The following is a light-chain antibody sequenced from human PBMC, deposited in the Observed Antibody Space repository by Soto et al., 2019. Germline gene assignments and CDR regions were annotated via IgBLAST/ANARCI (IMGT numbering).Light chain of an antibody. J-gene: IGKJ4*01. V-gene: IGKV3-20*01. CDR1: QSVAGN. CDR3: QQFGGSFS. Sequence: EIVLTQSPGTLSLSPGERATLSCRASQSVAGNLGWYQQKPGQAPRLLIYGASTRATGIPARFSGSGFGTEFTLTISRLEPEDFAVYYCQQFGGSFSFGGGTKVDIK. CDR2: GAS.